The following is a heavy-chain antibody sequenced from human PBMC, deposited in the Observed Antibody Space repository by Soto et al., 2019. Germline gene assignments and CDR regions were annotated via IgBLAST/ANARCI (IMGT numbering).Heavy chain of an antibody. CDR3: AKDLRPDGRYDLDY. D-gene: IGHD1-26*01. J-gene: IGHJ4*02. CDR2: XXGDGSSS. CDR1: GFIFRTYA. Sequence: EVQLLESGGGLAQPGGSLRLSCAASGFIFRTYAMNWVRQAPGKGLXXXXVXXGDGSSSDYADSVRGRFTISRDNSKNTLYLQMNSLRVEDTAVYYCAKDLRPDGRYDLDYWGQGTLVTVSS. V-gene: IGHV3-23*01.